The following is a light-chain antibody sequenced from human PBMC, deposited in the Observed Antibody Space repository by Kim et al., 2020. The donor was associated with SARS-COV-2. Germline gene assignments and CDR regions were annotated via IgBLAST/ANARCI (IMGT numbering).Light chain of an antibody. CDR3: QAWDSSTLYV. CDR1: KLGDKY. Sequence: VSPGHTASITCSGDKLGDKYACWYQQKPGQSPVLVIYQDNKRPSGIPERFSASSSGNTATLTITGTQAMDEADYYCQAWDSSTLYVFGTGTKVTVL. CDR2: QDN. J-gene: IGLJ1*01. V-gene: IGLV3-1*01.